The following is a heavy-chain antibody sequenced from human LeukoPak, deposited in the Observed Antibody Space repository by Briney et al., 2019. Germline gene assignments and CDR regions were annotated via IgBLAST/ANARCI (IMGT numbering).Heavy chain of an antibody. V-gene: IGHV1-18*01. Sequence: ASVEVSCKAPGYTFTSYGISWVRQAPGQGLEWMGWISAYNGNTNYAQKLQGRVTMTTDTSTSTAYMELRSLRSDDTAVYYCARVYYDILTGYPYPGYWGQGTLVTVSS. CDR2: ISAYNGNT. D-gene: IGHD3-9*01. CDR1: GYTFTSYG. J-gene: IGHJ4*02. CDR3: ARVYYDILTGYPYPGY.